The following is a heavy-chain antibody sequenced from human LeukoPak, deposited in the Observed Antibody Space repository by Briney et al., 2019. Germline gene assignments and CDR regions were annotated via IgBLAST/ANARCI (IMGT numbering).Heavy chain of an antibody. D-gene: IGHD1-26*01. CDR2: IYPGDSDT. Sequence: GESLKISCKGSGYSFTSYWIGWVRQMPGKGLEWMGIIYPGDSDTRYSPSFQGQVTISADKSISTAYLQWSSLKASDTAMYYCARHIAEWELPYYHYYYYYMDVWGKGTTVTVSS. CDR3: ARHIAEWELPYYHYYYYYMDV. CDR1: GYSFTSYW. J-gene: IGHJ6*03. V-gene: IGHV5-51*01.